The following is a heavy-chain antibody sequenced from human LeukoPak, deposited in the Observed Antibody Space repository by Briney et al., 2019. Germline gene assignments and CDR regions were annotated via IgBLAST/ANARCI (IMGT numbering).Heavy chain of an antibody. CDR2: INPNSGGT. D-gene: IGHD2-2*01. CDR3: ARGYCSSTSCTDAEYLQH. J-gene: IGHJ1*01. CDR1: GYTFTGYY. Sequence: ASAKVSCKASGYTFTGYYMHWVRQAPGQGLEWMGWINPNSGGTNYAQKFQGRVTMTRDTSISTAYMELSRLRSDDTAVYYCARGYCSSTSCTDAEYLQHWGQGTLVPVSS. V-gene: IGHV1-2*02.